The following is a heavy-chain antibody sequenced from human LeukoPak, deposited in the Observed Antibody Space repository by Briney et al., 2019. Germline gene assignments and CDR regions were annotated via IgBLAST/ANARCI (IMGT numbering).Heavy chain of an antibody. CDR1: GFTFSSYA. J-gene: IGHJ4*02. V-gene: IGHV3-64*01. D-gene: IGHD1-26*01. Sequence: GGSLRLSCAASGFTFSSYAMHWVRQAPGKGLEYVSAISSNGGSTYYANSVKGRFTISRDNSKNTLYLQMGSLRAEDMAVYYCARGWWELSFDYWGQGTLVTVSS. CDR3: ARGWWELSFDY. CDR2: ISSNGGST.